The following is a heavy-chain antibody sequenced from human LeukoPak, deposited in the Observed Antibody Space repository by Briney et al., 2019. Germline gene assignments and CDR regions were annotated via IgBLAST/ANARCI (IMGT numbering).Heavy chain of an antibody. CDR2: IYPGDSDT. CDR3: ARQASCYFLRCYYYYMDV. Sequence: GESLKISCKGSGYSFTSYWIGWVRQMPGKGLEWMGIIYPGDSDTRYSPSFQGQVTISADKSISTAYLQWSSLKASDTAMYYCARQASCYFLRCYYYYMDVWGKGTTVTVSS. J-gene: IGHJ6*03. CDR1: GYSFTSYW. D-gene: IGHD2-15*01. V-gene: IGHV5-51*01.